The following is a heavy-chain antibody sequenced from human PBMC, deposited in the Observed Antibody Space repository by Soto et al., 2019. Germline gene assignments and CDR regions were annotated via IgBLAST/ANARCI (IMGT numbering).Heavy chain of an antibody. CDR1: GYTFSTYA. Sequence: EVQMLESGGGLVQPGGSLRLSCAASGYTFSTYAMTWVRQAPGKGLEWVSTISGRGSRTYYADSVKGRFTISRDNSKNALYLQLNSLRAEDTAVYFSAKDRRQSAVAGTSDLDYWGPGILVTVSS. CDR2: ISGRGSRT. CDR3: AKDRRQSAVAGTSDLDY. J-gene: IGHJ4*02. D-gene: IGHD6-19*01. V-gene: IGHV3-23*01.